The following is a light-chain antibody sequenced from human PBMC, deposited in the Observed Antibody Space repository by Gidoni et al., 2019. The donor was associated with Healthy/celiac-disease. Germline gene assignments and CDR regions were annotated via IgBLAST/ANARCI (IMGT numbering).Light chain of an antibody. V-gene: IGLV2-11*02. J-gene: IGLJ2*01. Sequence: QSALTQPRSVPGSPGQSVTISCTGTSSDVGGYNYVSWYQQHPGKAPKLMIYDVSKRPSGVPDRFSGSKSGNTASLTISGLQAEDEADYYCCSYAGSYTKVFGGGTKLTV. CDR2: DVS. CDR1: SSDVGGYNY. CDR3: CSYAGSYTKV.